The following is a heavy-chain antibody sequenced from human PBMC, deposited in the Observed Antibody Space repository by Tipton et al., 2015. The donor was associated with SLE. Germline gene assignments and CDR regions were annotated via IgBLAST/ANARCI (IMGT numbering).Heavy chain of an antibody. V-gene: IGHV3-23*03. CDR1: GFIFNNFA. D-gene: IGHD2-2*01. Sequence: SLRLSCAASGFIFNNFAINWVRQAPGKGLEWVSSAHSHEGGMEYADSVKGRFTVSRDFSKDTVNLQMNSLRVDDTAIYYCVKGARDGGYVGAFEFWGQGTLVTVSS. CDR3: VKGARDGGYVGAFEF. CDR2: AHSHEGGM. J-gene: IGHJ3*01.